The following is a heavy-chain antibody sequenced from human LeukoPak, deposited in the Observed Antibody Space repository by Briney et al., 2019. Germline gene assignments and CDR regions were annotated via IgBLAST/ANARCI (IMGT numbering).Heavy chain of an antibody. CDR2: INHSGRT. D-gene: IGHD1-26*01. J-gene: IGHJ4*02. CDR1: GGSFSGYY. V-gene: IGHV4-34*01. CDR3: ARVWSSG. Sequence: SETLSLTCAVYGGSFSGYYWSWIRQPPGKGLEWIGEINHSGRTTYNPSLKRGVTISVDTSKNQFSLKLSSGTAADTAVYYCARVWSSGWGQGTLVTVSS.